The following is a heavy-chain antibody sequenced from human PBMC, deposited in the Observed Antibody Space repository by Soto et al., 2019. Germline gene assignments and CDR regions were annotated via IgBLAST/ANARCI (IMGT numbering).Heavy chain of an antibody. J-gene: IGHJ4*02. V-gene: IGHV3-30*03. CDR3: ARGTIVARQHLDY. D-gene: IGHD6-6*01. CDR2: ISIRGGDE. CDR1: GFTFSSYA. Sequence: QVQLVESGAGVVQPGKSLRLSCAASGFTFSSYAMHWARQAPGKGLEWVTVISIRGGDEYYAESVRGRFTISRDDSKNTLYLQMDSLRVEDTAVYYCARGTIVARQHLDYWGQGTLVTVFS.